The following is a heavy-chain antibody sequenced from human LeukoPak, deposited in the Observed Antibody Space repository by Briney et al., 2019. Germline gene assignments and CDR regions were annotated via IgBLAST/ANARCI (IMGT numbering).Heavy chain of an antibody. CDR1: GGSISSYY. V-gene: IGHV4-4*07. D-gene: IGHD1-26*01. J-gene: IGHJ6*03. Sequence: PSETLSLTCTVSGGSISSYYWSWIRQPAGKGLEWIGRIYTSGSTNYNPSLKSRVTISVDTSKNQFSLKLSSVTAADTAVYYCARDRGSYHLPYYYYYMDVWGKGTTVTISS. CDR3: ARDRGSYHLPYYYYYMDV. CDR2: IYTSGST.